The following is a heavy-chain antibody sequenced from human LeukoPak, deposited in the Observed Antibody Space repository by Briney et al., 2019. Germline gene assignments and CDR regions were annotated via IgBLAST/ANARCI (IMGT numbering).Heavy chain of an antibody. V-gene: IGHV4-59*11. CDR2: IHHSGST. Sequence: PSETLSLTCTVSGGSISRHYWSWIRQSPGKGLEWIGYIHHSGSTNYNSSLKSRVTISVDTSKNQFSLNLRSVTAADTAVYYCTIGASSGSLASWGRGTLVTVSS. CDR3: TIGASSGSLAS. D-gene: IGHD6-13*01. J-gene: IGHJ5*02. CDR1: GGSISRHY.